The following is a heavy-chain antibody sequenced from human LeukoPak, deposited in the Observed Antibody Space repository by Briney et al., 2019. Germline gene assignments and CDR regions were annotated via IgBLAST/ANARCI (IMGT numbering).Heavy chain of an antibody. V-gene: IGHV3-30*18. CDR3: AKVYGGNGNDAFDI. CDR2: ILYDGSNK. Sequence: PGRALRLPCAASGFPLISYGMHGARQAPGKGLEGGALILYDGSNKYYADSVKGRFTISRDNSKNTLYLQMNSLRAEDTAVYYCAKVYGGNGNDAFDIWGQGTMVTVSS. J-gene: IGHJ3*02. CDR1: GFPLISYG. D-gene: IGHD4-23*01.